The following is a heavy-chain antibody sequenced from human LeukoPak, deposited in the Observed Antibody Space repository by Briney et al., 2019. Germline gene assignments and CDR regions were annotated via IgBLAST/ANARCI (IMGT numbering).Heavy chain of an antibody. V-gene: IGHV3-23*01. CDR2: ISGTGVGT. CDR3: AKNNWNDMPFVDY. CDR1: GFTFRNSA. D-gene: IGHD1-20*01. J-gene: IGHJ4*02. Sequence: GGSLRLSCAASGFTFRNSAMSWVCQAPGKGLGWVSTISGTGVGTFYADSVKGRLTISRDNPKNTLYLQMNSLRAEDTAVYYCAKNNWNDMPFVDYWGQGTLVTVSS.